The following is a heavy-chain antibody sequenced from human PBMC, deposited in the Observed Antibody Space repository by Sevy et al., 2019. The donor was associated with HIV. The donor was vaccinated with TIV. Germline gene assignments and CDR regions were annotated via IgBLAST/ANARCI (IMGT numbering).Heavy chain of an antibody. D-gene: IGHD2-2*01. CDR3: ARGACSSTSCYNWFDP. CDR1: GGTFSSYA. CDR2: IIPIFGTA. Sequence: ASVKVSCKASGGTFSSYAISWVRQAPGQGLEWMGGIIPIFGTANYALKFQGRVTITADESTSTAYMELSSLRSEDTALYYCARGACSSTSCYNWFDPWGQGTLVTVSS. J-gene: IGHJ5*02. V-gene: IGHV1-69*13.